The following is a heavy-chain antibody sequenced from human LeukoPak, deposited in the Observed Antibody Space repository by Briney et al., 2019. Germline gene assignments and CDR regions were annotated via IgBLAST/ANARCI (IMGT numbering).Heavy chain of an antibody. CDR1: GFTFSSYE. Sequence: PGGSLRLSCAASGFTFSSYEMNWVRQAPGKGLEWVSYISSSGSTIYYADSVKGRFTISRDNAKNSLYLQMNSLRAEDTAVYYCARERYPVAGYFDYWGQGTLVTVSS. D-gene: IGHD6-19*01. V-gene: IGHV3-48*03. J-gene: IGHJ4*02. CDR2: ISSSGSTI. CDR3: ARERYPVAGYFDY.